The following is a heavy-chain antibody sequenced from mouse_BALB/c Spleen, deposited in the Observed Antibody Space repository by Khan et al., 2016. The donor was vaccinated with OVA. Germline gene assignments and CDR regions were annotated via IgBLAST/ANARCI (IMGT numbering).Heavy chain of an antibody. CDR1: GYIFTSYW. Sequence: QVQLKQSGAELVRPGASVKLSCKTSGYIFTSYWIPWVKQRSGQGLEWIARIYPGTDNTYYNEKLKDKATLTADKSSSTAYMQLSSLKSEDSAVYFCARDEALYYFDYWGQGTTLTVSS. V-gene: IGHV1-76*01. D-gene: IGHD3-2*02. J-gene: IGHJ2*01. CDR2: IYPGTDNT. CDR3: ARDEALYYFDY.